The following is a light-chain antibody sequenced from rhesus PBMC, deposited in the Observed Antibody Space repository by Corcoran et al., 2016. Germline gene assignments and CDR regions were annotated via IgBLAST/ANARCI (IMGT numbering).Light chain of an antibody. CDR2: EVS. CDR3: CSYTTSSTYI. J-gene: IGLJ1*01. V-gene: IGLV2S7*01. Sequence: QSAPTQPPSVSGSPGQSVTISCTGASSDVGAYKYVSWYQQHPGKAPKLMIYEVSKRPSGVSDRFSGSKSGNTATLTISGLQAEDEADYYCCSYTTSSTYIFGGGTRLTF. CDR1: SSDVGAYKY.